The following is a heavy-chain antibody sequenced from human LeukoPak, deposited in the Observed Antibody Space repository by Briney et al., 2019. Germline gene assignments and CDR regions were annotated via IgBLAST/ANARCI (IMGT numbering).Heavy chain of an antibody. J-gene: IGHJ4*02. CDR2: ISAYNGNT. CDR3: ARVMEWLYFDY. D-gene: IGHD3-3*01. CDR1: GGTFSSYA. Sequence: ASVKVSCKASGGTFSSYAISWVRQAPGQGLEWMGWISAYNGNTNYAQKLQGRVTMTTDTSTSTAYMELRSLRSDDTAVYYCARVMEWLYFDYWGQGTLVTVSS. V-gene: IGHV1-18*01.